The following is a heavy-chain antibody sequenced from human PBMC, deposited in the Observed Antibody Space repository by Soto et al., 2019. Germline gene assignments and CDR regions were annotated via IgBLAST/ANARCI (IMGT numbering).Heavy chain of an antibody. CDR1: GFTFSSYA. V-gene: IGHV3-23*01. CDR2: ISGSGHST. Sequence: LRLSCAVSGFTFSSYAMTWVRQAPGKGLEWVSGISGSGHSTYHADSVKGRFTISRDNSNNTLYLQMNSLRAEDTAVYYCAKDKYDILTGYSIPNWFDPWGQGTLVTVSS. J-gene: IGHJ5*02. CDR3: AKDKYDILTGYSIPNWFDP. D-gene: IGHD3-9*01.